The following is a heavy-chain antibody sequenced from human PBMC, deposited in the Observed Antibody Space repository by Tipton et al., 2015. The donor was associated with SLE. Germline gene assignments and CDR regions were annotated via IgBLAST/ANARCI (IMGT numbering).Heavy chain of an antibody. CDR3: ARGLTTLWYNWFDP. Sequence: TLSLTCAVSGGSISSGGYSWSWIRQPPGKGLEWIGYIYHSGSTYYNPSLKSRVTISVDTSKNQFSLKLSSVTAADTAVYYCARGLTTLWYNWFDPWGQGTLVTVSS. CDR2: IYHSGST. J-gene: IGHJ5*02. CDR1: GGSISSGGYS. V-gene: IGHV4-30-2*01. D-gene: IGHD3-10*01.